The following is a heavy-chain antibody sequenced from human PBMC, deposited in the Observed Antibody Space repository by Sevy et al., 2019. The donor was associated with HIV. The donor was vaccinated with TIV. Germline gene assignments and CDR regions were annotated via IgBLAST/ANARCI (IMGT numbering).Heavy chain of an antibody. CDR3: ATCLTPGTNQWPFEP. D-gene: IGHD3-10*01. CDR1: GFTFSSSA. CDR2: ITWHGGTT. V-gene: IGHV3-23*01. Sequence: GGSLRLSCAASGFTFSSSAMTWVRQAPGKGLEWVSAITWHGGTTFYADSVKGRFTISKDISQNTLCLQMNSLRAEDTAVYYYATCLTPGTNQWPFEPWGQGTLVTVS. J-gene: IGHJ5*02.